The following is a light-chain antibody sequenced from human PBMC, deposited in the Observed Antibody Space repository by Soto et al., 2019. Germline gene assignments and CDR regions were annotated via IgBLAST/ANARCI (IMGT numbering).Light chain of an antibody. CDR2: TAS. CDR3: QERGRWPRAT. Sequence: PGESATLSCRASQNVGLNFAWYQPKSGQPPRLLIHTASSRATGIPARFSGSGSRTDFTLTISSLEPEDIAVYYCQERGRWPRATFGGGTKVEMK. J-gene: IGKJ4*01. CDR1: QNVGLN. V-gene: IGKV3-11*01.